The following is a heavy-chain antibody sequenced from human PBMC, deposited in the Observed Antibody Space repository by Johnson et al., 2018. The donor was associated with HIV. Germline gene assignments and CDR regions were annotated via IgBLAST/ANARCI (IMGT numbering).Heavy chain of an antibody. V-gene: IGHV3-66*02. J-gene: IGHJ3*02. CDR1: GFTVSSDY. CDR2: IYSGGTT. Sequence: VQLVESGGGLVQPGGSLRLSCAVSGFTVSSDYMSWVRQAPGKGLEWVSVIYSGGTTYYADSVKGRFTISRDNSKNTLYLQMNSLRAEDTAVYYCAKNGGVGGGSSNGAFDIWGQGTMVTVSS. CDR3: AKNGGVGGGSSNGAFDI. D-gene: IGHD2-15*01.